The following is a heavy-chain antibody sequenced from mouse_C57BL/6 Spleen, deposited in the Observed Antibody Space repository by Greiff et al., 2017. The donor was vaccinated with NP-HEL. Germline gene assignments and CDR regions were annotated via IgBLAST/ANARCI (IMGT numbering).Heavy chain of an antibody. J-gene: IGHJ3*01. Sequence: QVQLKESGAELVRPGTSVKVSCKASGYAFTNYLIEWVKQRPGQGLEWIGVINPGSGGTNYNEKFKGKATLTADKSSSTAYMQLSSLTSEDSAVYFCARPYYYGSSPFAYWGQGTLVTVSA. CDR2: INPGSGGT. D-gene: IGHD1-1*01. CDR3: ARPYYYGSSPFAY. V-gene: IGHV1-54*01. CDR1: GYAFTNYL.